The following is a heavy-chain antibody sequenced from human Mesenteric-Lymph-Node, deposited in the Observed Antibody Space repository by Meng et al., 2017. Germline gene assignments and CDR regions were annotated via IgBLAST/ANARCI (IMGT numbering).Heavy chain of an antibody. V-gene: IGHV4-30-4*08. CDR2: IYYSGST. CDR3: ARVGWRQWSFDL. J-gene: IGHJ2*01. CDR1: GGSISTSGYY. D-gene: IGHD5-18*01. Sequence: QPHLQESGPGLVNPSEDLSLTCRFSGGSISTSGYYWGWIRQPPGKGLELIGHIYYSGSTSYNPSLKSRVTISVDTSNNQFSLKLSSVTAADTAVYYCARVGWRQWSFDLWGRGTLVTVSS.